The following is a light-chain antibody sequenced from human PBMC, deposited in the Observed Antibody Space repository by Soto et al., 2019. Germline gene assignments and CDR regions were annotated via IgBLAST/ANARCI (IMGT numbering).Light chain of an antibody. J-gene: IGLJ2*01. V-gene: IGLV1-47*01. CDR1: SSNIGTNY. Sequence: QSVLTQSPSAAGTPGQRVIISCSGTSSNIGTNYVYWYQQLPGTAPKVLIYSNDKRPSGVPNRFSGSKSGTSDSLAISGLLSEDEADFYCAAWDDSLSGPIFGGGTKLTVL. CDR2: SND. CDR3: AAWDDSLSGPI.